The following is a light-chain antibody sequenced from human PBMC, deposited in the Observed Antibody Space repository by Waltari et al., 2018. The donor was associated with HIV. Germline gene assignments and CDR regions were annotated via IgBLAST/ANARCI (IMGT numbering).Light chain of an antibody. CDR1: SDLRHYNS. Sequence: QSALTQPASVSGSPGQSITISCTGTSDLRHYNSVSWYQHHPGKAPKVILYEVSNRPSGVSSRFSGSISGNTASLTISGLQAEDEADYFCSSYISSASPEFGGGTKVTVL. V-gene: IGLV2-14*01. J-gene: IGLJ3*02. CDR2: EVS. CDR3: SSYISSASPE.